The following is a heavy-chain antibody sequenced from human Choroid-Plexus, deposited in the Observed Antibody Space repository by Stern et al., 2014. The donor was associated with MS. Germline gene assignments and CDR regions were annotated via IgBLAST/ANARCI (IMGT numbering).Heavy chain of an antibody. CDR3: AKDRQYLTYFFDH. J-gene: IGHJ5*02. CDR1: GFTFGSCA. CDR2: VSYDGSNK. Sequence: VQLVESGGGLVQPGRPLGLTCVASGFTFGSCAMHWFRQAPGKGLAGGAGVSYDGSNKYYADSRKGRFIISRDNSQNTLYMQMSGLRPEDTAVYYCAKDRQYLTYFFDHWGQGSLVTVSS. D-gene: IGHD2/OR15-2a*01. V-gene: IGHV3-30*18.